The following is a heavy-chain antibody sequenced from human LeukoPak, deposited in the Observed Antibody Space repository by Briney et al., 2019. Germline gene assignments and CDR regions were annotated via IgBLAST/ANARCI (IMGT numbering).Heavy chain of an antibody. CDR3: AKPTRGSGGSFLIDY. J-gene: IGHJ4*02. V-gene: IGHV3-30*02. CDR2: IRYDGSNK. CDR1: GFTFSSYG. D-gene: IGHD2-15*01. Sequence: SGGSLRLSCAASGFTFSSYGMHWVRQAPGKGLEWVAFIRYDGSNKYYADSVKGRFTISRDNSKNTLYLQMNSLRAEDTAVYYCAKPTRGSGGSFLIDYWGQGTLVTVSS.